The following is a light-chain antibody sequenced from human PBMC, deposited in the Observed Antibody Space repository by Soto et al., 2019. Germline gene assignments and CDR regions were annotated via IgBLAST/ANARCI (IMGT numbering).Light chain of an antibody. CDR3: QQYNNWPPWT. CDR1: QSVGSK. V-gene: IGKV3-15*01. CDR2: GAS. J-gene: IGKJ1*01. Sequence: EIVMTQSPATLSVSPGEGATLSCRASQSVGSKLAWYQQRPGQAPRLLIYGASTRATDVPARFSGSGSGTEFTLTISSLQSEDFAVYYGQQYNNWPPWTFGQGTKVEIK.